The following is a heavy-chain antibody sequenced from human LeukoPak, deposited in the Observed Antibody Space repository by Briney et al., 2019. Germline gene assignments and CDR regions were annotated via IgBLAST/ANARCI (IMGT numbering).Heavy chain of an antibody. J-gene: IGHJ4*02. V-gene: IGHV3-64D*06. CDR3: VKDSSSGSYFDY. D-gene: IGHD3-10*01. CDR1: GFTFSRYA. CDR2: ISSNGGST. Sequence: GGSLRLSCSASGFTFSRYAMHWGRQAPGKGLEYVSAISSNGGSTYYADSVKGRFTISRDNSRNTLHLQMSSLRVEDTAVYYCVKDSSSGSYFDYWGQGTLATVSS.